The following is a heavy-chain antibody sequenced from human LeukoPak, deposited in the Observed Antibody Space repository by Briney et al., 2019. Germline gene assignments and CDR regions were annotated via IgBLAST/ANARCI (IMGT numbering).Heavy chain of an antibody. J-gene: IGHJ4*02. Sequence: PGGSLRLSCAASGFTFSSYWMSWVRRAPGKGLEWVANIEQDGSEKYYVDSVKGRFTISRDNAKNSLYLQMNSLRAEDTAVYYCAMLLGAYFDYWGQGTLVTVSS. CDR2: IEQDGSEK. V-gene: IGHV3-7*01. CDR1: GFTFSSYW. D-gene: IGHD1-26*01. CDR3: AMLLGAYFDY.